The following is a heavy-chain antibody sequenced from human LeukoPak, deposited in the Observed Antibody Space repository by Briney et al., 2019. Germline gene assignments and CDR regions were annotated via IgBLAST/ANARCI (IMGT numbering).Heavy chain of an antibody. CDR1: GGSVSGYY. CDR2: INHSGST. V-gene: IGHV4-34*01. CDR3: ARERPSYYDILTGYYPRSLPYYFDY. J-gene: IGHJ4*02. Sequence: SETLSLTCAVYGGSVSGYYWSWIRQPPGKGLEWIGEINHSGSTNYNPSLKSRVTISVDTSKNQFSLKLSSVTAADTAVYYCARERPSYYDILTGYYPRSLPYYFDYWGRGTLVTVSS. D-gene: IGHD3-9*01.